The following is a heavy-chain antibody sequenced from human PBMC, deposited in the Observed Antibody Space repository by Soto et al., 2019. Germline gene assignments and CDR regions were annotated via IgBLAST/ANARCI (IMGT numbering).Heavy chain of an antibody. CDR3: TRDQWELLH. CDR1: GFTFSSYA. CDR2: ISDSGSTT. Sequence: PGGSLRLSCGASGFTFSSYAMSWVRQAPGQGLEWVSAISDSGSTTYYPDPVKGRFTISRDNSKNTLYLQMNSLRADDTAIYYCTRDQWELLHWGQGTLVNVSS. V-gene: IGHV3-23*01. J-gene: IGHJ4*02. D-gene: IGHD1-26*01.